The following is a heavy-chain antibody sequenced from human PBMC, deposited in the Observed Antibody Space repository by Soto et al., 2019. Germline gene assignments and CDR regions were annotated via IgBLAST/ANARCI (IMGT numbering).Heavy chain of an antibody. Sequence: LSLTCTVSGGSISSGGYYWSWIRQHPGKGLEWIGYIYYSGSTYYNPSLKSRVTISVDTSKNQFSLKLSSVTAADTAVYYCARDHRIAAAPTNWFDPWGQGTPVTVSS. D-gene: IGHD6-13*01. CDR3: ARDHRIAAAPTNWFDP. V-gene: IGHV4-31*03. J-gene: IGHJ5*02. CDR1: GGSISSGGYY. CDR2: IYYSGST.